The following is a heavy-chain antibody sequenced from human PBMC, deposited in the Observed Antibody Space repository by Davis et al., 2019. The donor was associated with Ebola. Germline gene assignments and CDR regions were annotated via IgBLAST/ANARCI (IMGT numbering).Heavy chain of an antibody. J-gene: IGHJ6*02. V-gene: IGHV1-46*01. CDR2: INPSGGRT. Sequence: ASVKVSCKASGGTFSTYVINWVRQAPGQGLEWMGVINPSGGRTSYAQKFQGRVTMTRDTSTNTVYMEVSSLRSEDTAVYYCARDGPDYYGLDVWGQGTAVTVSS. CDR1: GGTFSTYV. CDR3: ARDGPDYYGLDV.